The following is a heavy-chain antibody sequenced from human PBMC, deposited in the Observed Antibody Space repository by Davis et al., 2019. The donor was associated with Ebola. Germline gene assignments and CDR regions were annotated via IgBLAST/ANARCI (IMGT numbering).Heavy chain of an antibody. V-gene: IGHV1-3*01. CDR1: GYTFTSYA. Sequence: AASVKVSCKASGYTFTSYAMHWVRQAPGQRLEWMGWINAGNGNTKYSQKFQGRATITRDTSASTAYMELSSLRSEDTAVYYCARGLIVVVPAANLYNWFDPWGQGTLVTVSS. CDR2: INAGNGNT. J-gene: IGHJ5*02. CDR3: ARGLIVVVPAANLYNWFDP. D-gene: IGHD2-2*01.